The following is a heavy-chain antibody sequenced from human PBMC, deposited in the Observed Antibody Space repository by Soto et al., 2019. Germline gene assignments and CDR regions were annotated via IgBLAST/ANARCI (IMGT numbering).Heavy chain of an antibody. V-gene: IGHV3-30-3*01. D-gene: IGHD3-22*01. CDR2: ISYDGSNK. CDR3: ASDRNYYDSSGYYSPPDY. J-gene: IGHJ4*02. CDR1: GFTFSSYA. Sequence: PGGSLRLSCAASGFTFSSYAMHWVRQAPGKGLEWVAVISYDGSNKYYADSVKGRFTISRDNSKNTLYLQMNSLRAEDTAVYYCASDRNYYDSSGYYSPPDYWGQGTLVTVSS.